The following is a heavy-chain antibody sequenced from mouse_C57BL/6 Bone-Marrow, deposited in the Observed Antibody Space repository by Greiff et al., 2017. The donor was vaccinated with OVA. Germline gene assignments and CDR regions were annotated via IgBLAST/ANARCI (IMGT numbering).Heavy chain of an antibody. CDR1: GFSLTSYG. CDR3: ARSYDGFSWFAY. CDR2: IWSGGST. D-gene: IGHD2-3*01. J-gene: IGHJ3*01. V-gene: IGHV2-2*01. Sequence: QVQLQQSGPGLVQPSQSLSITCTVSGFSLTSYGVHWVRQSPGKGLEWLGVIWSGGSTDYNAAFISRLSISKDNSKGQVFVKRNSLQADDTAIDYCARSYDGFSWFAYWGQGTLVTVSA.